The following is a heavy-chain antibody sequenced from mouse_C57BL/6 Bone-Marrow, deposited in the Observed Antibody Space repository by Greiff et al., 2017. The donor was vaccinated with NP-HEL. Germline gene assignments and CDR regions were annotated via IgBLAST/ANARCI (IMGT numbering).Heavy chain of an antibody. CDR3: ARGSSPFDY. Sequence: DVQLQESGPGLVKPSQSLSLTCSVTGYSITSGYYWNWIRQFPGNKLEWMGYISYDGSNNYNPSLKNRISITRDTSKNQFFLKLNSVTTEDTATYYCARGSSPFDYWGQGTTLTVSS. CDR2: ISYDGSN. V-gene: IGHV3-6*01. D-gene: IGHD1-1*01. J-gene: IGHJ2*01. CDR1: GYSITSGYY.